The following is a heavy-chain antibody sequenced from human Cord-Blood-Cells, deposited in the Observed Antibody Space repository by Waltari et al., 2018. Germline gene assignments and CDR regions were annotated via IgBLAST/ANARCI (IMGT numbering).Heavy chain of an antibody. J-gene: IGHJ3*02. Sequence: EVQLVESGGGLIQPGGSLRLSCAASGFTVSSNYMSWVRQAPGEGVEWVAVIYSGCSRYVADNVEDRFTIARENSKSTLCLRMNRLRAEDTSVYYCARDHDSSWYAFEIWGQGTMVTVSS. CDR1: GFTVSSNY. D-gene: IGHD6-13*01. V-gene: IGHV3-53*01. CDR3: ARDHDSSWYAFEI. CDR2: IYSGCSR.